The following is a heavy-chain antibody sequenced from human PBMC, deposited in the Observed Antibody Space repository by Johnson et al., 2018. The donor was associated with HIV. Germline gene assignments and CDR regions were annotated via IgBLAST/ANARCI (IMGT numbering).Heavy chain of an antibody. CDR1: GFTFSSYA. J-gene: IGHJ3*02. V-gene: IGHV3-30-3*01. D-gene: IGHD2-15*01. CDR2: ISYDGSNK. CDR3: AKEALRGGEYDAFDI. Sequence: QVQLVESGGGVVQPGRSLRLSCAASGFTFSSYAMHWVRQAPGKGLEWVAVISYDGSNKYYADSVKGRFPISRDHSKNTLYLQMKSLRVEDTAVYYCAKEALRGGEYDAFDIWGQGTMVTVSS.